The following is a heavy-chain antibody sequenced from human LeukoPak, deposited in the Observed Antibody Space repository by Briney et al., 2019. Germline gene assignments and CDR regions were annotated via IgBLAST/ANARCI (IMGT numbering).Heavy chain of an antibody. Sequence: ASVKVSCKASGYTFTDYYMYWVRQTPGQGLEWMGWINPNSGGTNYAQKFQGRVTMTRDTSITTAYMELSRLRFDDMAVYYCARDHLTVIEGPGNWGQGTLVTVSS. D-gene: IGHD3-16*02. CDR3: ARDHLTVIEGPGN. CDR1: GYTFTDYY. V-gene: IGHV1-2*02. CDR2: INPNSGGT. J-gene: IGHJ4*02.